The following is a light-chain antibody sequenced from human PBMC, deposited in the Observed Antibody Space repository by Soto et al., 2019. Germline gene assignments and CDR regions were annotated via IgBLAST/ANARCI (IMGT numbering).Light chain of an antibody. CDR1: TSISSY. Sequence: DIQMPQSPSSLSASVGDRVTITCRASTSISSYVNWYQQKPGKAPKLLIYAASTLQRGVPSRFSGSGPGTDFALTISSRQPEDFSMYYCPQRYSPPYTVGQGTKLEIK. J-gene: IGKJ2*01. CDR3: PQRYSPPYT. CDR2: AAS. V-gene: IGKV1-39*01.